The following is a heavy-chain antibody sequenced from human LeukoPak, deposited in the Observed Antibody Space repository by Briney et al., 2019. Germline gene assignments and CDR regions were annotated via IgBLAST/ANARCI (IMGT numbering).Heavy chain of an antibody. Sequence: PSETLSLTCTVSGGSISSYYWSWIRQPPGKGLEWIGYIYYSGSTNYNPPLTSRVTISVDTSKNQFSLKLSSVTAADTAVYYCARSPGGSPDYWGQGTLVTVSS. J-gene: IGHJ4*02. V-gene: IGHV4-59*01. CDR1: GGSISSYY. D-gene: IGHD6-13*01. CDR3: ARSPGGSPDY. CDR2: IYYSGST.